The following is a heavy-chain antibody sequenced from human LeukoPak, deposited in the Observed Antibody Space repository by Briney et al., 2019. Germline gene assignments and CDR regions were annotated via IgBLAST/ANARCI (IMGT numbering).Heavy chain of an antibody. CDR1: GYTSTGYY. Sequence: ASVKVSCKASGYTSTGYYMHWVRQAPGQGLEWMGWINPNSGGTNYAQKFQGRVTMTRDTSISTAYMELSRLRSDDTAVYYCARDMVQGVYDAFDIWGQGTMVTVSS. J-gene: IGHJ3*02. CDR2: INPNSGGT. D-gene: IGHD3-10*01. V-gene: IGHV1-2*02. CDR3: ARDMVQGVYDAFDI.